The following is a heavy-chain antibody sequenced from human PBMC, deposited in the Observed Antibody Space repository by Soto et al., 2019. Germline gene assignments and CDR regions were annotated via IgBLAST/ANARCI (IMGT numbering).Heavy chain of an antibody. D-gene: IGHD3-16*01. Sequence: PSETLSLTCSASGGSRSSSKRNLYLSWIRQSPGNGMEWSVSIHYSGATNYNPSRASRFTISVDTSKNQFYLNLSSVTAADSAVYYCARAMGDWGTYYYYYGYGGWGQGTTGTLSS. J-gene: IGHJ6*02. V-gene: IGHV4-59*01. CDR2: IHYSGAT. CDR1: GGSRSSSK. CDR3: ARAMGDWGTYYYYYGYGG.